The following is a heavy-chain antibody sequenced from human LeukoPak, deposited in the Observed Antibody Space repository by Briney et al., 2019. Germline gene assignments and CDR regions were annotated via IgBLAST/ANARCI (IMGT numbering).Heavy chain of an antibody. CDR3: AKTYYYDSSGYYPYYFDY. CDR1: GFTFSSYA. J-gene: IGHJ4*02. V-gene: IGHV3-23*01. CDR2: ISGSGGST. D-gene: IGHD3-22*01. Sequence: PGGSLGLSCAASGFTFSSYAMSWVRQAPGKGLEWVSAISGSGGSTYYADSVKGRFTISRDNSKNTLYLQMNSLRAEDTAVYYCAKTYYYDSSGYYPYYFDYWGQGTLVTVSS.